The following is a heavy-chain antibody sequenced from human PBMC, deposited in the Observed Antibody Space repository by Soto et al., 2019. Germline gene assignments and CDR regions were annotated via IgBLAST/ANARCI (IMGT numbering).Heavy chain of an antibody. CDR2: ISAYNGNT. V-gene: IGHV1-18*01. D-gene: IGHD3-3*01. CDR1: GYIFTSYG. Sequence: ASVKVSCKASGYIFTSYGISWVRQAPGQGLEWMGWISAYNGNTNYAQKLQGRVTMTTDKSTSTAYMELSSLRSDDTAVYYCASGTYDFWSGYYSYNWFDPWGQGTLVTVSS. J-gene: IGHJ5*02. CDR3: ASGTYDFWSGYYSYNWFDP.